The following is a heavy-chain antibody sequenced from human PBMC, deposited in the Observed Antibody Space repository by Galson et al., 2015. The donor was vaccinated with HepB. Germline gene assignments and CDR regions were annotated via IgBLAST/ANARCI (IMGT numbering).Heavy chain of an antibody. CDR2: INAGNGNT. Sequence: SVKVSCKASGYTFTNYAMHWVRQAPGQRLEWMGWINAGNGNTKYSQKFQGRVTITRDTSASTAYMELSSLRSEDTAVYYCARDQRYFDWLLIDYWGQGTLVTVSS. V-gene: IGHV1-3*01. CDR1: GYTFTNYA. CDR3: ARDQRYFDWLLIDY. J-gene: IGHJ4*02. D-gene: IGHD3-9*01.